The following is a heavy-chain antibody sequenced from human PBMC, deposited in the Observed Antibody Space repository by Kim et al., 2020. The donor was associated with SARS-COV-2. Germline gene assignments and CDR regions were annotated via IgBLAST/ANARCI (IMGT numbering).Heavy chain of an antibody. CDR1: GFTFSSYW. CDR2: INRDGCSI. Sequence: GGSLRLSCAASGFTFSSYWMHWVRQAPGKGLVWVSRINRDGCSISYAESVKGRFTISRDNAKNTLYLQMNSLRAEDTAVYYCARGSRRELSYYYYGMDVWRRRTTLTDST. CDR3: ARGSRRELSYYYYGMDV. D-gene: IGHD1-26*01. J-gene: IGHJ6*01. V-gene: IGHV3-74*01.